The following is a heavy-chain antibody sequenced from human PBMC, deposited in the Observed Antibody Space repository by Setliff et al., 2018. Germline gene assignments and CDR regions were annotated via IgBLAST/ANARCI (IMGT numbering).Heavy chain of an antibody. CDR3: VRDLSSGWSSFDY. V-gene: IGHV3-21*01. CDR1: GFTLSSYY. Sequence: GGSLRLSCAASGFTLSSYYMNWVRQAPGKGLEWVSSISSSGSFMYYADSVKGRFTISRDSAKNSLYLQMNSLGAEDTAVYYCVRDLSSGWSSFDYWGQGTLVTVSS. J-gene: IGHJ4*02. CDR2: ISSSGSFM. D-gene: IGHD6-19*01.